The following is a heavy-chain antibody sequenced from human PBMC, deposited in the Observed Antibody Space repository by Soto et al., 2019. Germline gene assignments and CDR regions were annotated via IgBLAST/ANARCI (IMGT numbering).Heavy chain of an antibody. CDR2: IHYRGST. V-gene: IGHV4-59*08. CDR1: GGSVSRYY. CDR3: ARQPYGSRPHYTPVRFDP. J-gene: IGHJ5*02. D-gene: IGHD3-10*01. Sequence: SQALSVTCTVSGGSVSRYYWNWIRRSPGKGREWIRYIHYRGSTNYNPPPHSPVPIPLATSKPQFSLTLTSVTAADTAVYYCARQPYGSRPHYTPVRFDPWGLGTLVPVS.